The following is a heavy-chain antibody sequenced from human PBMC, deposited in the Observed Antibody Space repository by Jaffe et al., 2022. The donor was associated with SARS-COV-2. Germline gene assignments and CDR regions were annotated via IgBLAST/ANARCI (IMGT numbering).Heavy chain of an antibody. CDR2: INTNTGDP. Sequence: QVQLVQSGSELKKPGASVKVSCKASGYTFTNYPMNWVRQAPGQGLEWMGWINTNTGDPTFAQGFTGRFVLSLDTSVSTAYLQITSLKAEDTAVYYCARIRETLWFGDLTRYYYYMDVWGKGTTVTVSS. D-gene: IGHD3-10*01. CDR3: ARIRETLWFGDLTRYYYYMDV. V-gene: IGHV7-4-1*02. CDR1: GYTFTNYP. J-gene: IGHJ6*03.